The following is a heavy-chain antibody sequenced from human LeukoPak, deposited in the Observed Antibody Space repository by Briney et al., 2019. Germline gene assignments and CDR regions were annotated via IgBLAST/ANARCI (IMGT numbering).Heavy chain of an antibody. J-gene: IGHJ4*02. D-gene: IGHD3-22*01. CDR3: ARTGREYYDTSGPFDY. CDR2: IFPGDSDT. V-gene: IGHV5-51*01. CDR1: GYSFSSSW. Sequence: GESLKISCKGSGYSFSSSWIVWVRPMPGKGLEWMGIIFPGDSDTKYSPSFQGQVTISADKSISTAYLQWSSLKASDTAMYYCARTGREYYDTSGPFDYWGQGTLVTVSS.